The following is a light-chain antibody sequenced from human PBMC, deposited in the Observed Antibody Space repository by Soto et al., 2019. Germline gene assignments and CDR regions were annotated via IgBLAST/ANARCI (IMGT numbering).Light chain of an antibody. Sequence: QSVLTQPRSVSGSPGQSVTISCTGTSSDVGAYNYVSWYQQHPDKAPKLIIYDVTKRPSGVPDRFSASKSGNTASLTISGLQAEDEADYYCCSYAGSQTWVFGGGTQLTVL. J-gene: IGLJ3*02. CDR2: DVT. CDR3: CSYAGSQTWV. CDR1: SSDVGAYNY. V-gene: IGLV2-11*01.